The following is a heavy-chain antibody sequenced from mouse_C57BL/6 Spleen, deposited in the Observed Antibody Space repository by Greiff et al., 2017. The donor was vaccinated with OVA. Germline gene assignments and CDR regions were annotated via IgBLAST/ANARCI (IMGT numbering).Heavy chain of an antibody. D-gene: IGHD2-4*01. V-gene: IGHV1-62-2*01. CDR1: GYTFTEYT. CDR2: FYPGSGSI. Sequence: VKLMESGAELVKPGASVKLSCKASGYTFTEYTIHWVKQRSGQGLEWIGWFYPGSGSIKYNEKFKDKATLTADKSSSTVYMELSRLTSEDSAVYFCARHEGSYDYDEGYYFDYWGQGTTLTVSS. J-gene: IGHJ2*01. CDR3: ARHEGSYDYDEGYYFDY.